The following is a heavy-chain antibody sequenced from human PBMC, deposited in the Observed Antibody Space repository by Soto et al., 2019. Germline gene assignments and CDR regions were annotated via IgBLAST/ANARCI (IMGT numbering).Heavy chain of an antibody. CDR3: ARGDGWLFDS. D-gene: IGHD5-12*01. J-gene: IGHJ4*02. V-gene: IGHV1-3*05. CDR1: GYTFTSYA. Sequence: QVQLVQSGAEEKKPGASVKVSCKASGYTFTSYAIHWVRQAPGQRLEWMGWINAGNGNTKYSQKFQGRVTITRDTSARPAYLELSSLKSEATAVYYCARGDGWLFDSWGQGTLVTVSS. CDR2: INAGNGNT.